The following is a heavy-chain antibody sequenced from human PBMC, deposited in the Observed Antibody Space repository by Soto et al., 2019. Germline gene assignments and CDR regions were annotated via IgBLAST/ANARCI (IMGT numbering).Heavy chain of an antibody. D-gene: IGHD2-2*01. J-gene: IGHJ6*02. Sequence: QVHLVQSGAEVKRPGSSVKVSCKASGGTFGNYAISWVRQAPGQGLEWMAGIMPVFGTVHYAKKLQGRLTITADKYTSTAYMALSSLRSEDTGVYYCAIVSVPGIYGEDVWGQGTTVTVTS. CDR3: AIVSVPGIYGEDV. V-gene: IGHV1-69*06. CDR1: GGTFGNYA. CDR2: IMPVFGTV.